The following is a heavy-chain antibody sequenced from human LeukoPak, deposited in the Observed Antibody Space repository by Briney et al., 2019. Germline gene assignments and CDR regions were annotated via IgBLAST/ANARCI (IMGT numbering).Heavy chain of an antibody. CDR3: ARVGYSGWNLEY. Sequence: GGSLRLSCVASGFTFRSYWMSWVRQAPGKGLEWVANINQDGSVKYYVDSVKGRFTISRANAKNSLYVQMNSLRDEDTAVYYCARVGYSGWNLEYWGQGTLVTVSS. J-gene: IGHJ4*02. D-gene: IGHD5-12*01. CDR1: GFTFRSYW. CDR2: INQDGSVK. V-gene: IGHV3-7*01.